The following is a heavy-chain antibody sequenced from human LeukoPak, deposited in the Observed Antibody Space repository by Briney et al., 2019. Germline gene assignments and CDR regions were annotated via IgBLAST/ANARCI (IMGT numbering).Heavy chain of an antibody. CDR3: AIPTLAYYHSFGYFRVFDY. CDR1: GGTFNTYT. V-gene: IGHV1-69*13. Sequence: ASVKVSCTTSGGTFNTYTLHWVRQAPGQGLEWMGGIIPIRGTTNYAQKFQGRVTMTGDESTSTAYMELSSLRSEDTAVYYCAIPTLAYYHSFGYFRVFDYWGEGTLVTVSS. CDR2: IIPIRGTT. D-gene: IGHD3-22*01. J-gene: IGHJ4*02.